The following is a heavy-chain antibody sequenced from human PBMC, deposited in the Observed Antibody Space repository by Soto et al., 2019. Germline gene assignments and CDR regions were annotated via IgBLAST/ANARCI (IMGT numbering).Heavy chain of an antibody. CDR1: GFTFSSYT. Sequence: NPGGSLRLSCVASGFTFSSYTMNWVRQAPGKGLEWVSSITSSSTYMFYADSVKGRFTISRDNARNSLYLQVNSLRAEDTAIYYCARVAGEYRDSWGQGTLVTVSS. D-gene: IGHD2-21*01. CDR3: ARVAGEYRDS. J-gene: IGHJ5*01. CDR2: ITSSSTYM. V-gene: IGHV3-21*01.